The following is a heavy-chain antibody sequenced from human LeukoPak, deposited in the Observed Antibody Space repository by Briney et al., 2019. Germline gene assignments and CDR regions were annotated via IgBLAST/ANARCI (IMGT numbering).Heavy chain of an antibody. D-gene: IGHD3-3*01. CDR2: IIPIFGTA. CDR1: GYTFTGYY. V-gene: IGHV1-69*06. CDR3: ARASPYYDFWSGYEKYYFDY. J-gene: IGHJ4*02. Sequence: SVKVSCKASGYTFTGYYMHWVRQAPGQGLEWMGGIIPIFGTANYAQKFQGRVTITADKSTSTAYMELSSLRSEDTAVYYCARASPYYDFWSGYEKYYFDYWGQGTLVTVSS.